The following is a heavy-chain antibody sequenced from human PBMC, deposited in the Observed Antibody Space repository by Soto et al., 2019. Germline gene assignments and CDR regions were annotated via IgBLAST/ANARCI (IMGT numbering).Heavy chain of an antibody. D-gene: IGHD3-22*01. CDR2: IVVGGGNT. Sequence: QMQLVQSGPEVKKPGTSVKVSCKASGFTFTSSAVQWVRQARGQRLEWIGWIVVGGGNTNYAQKFQERVTITRDMSTSTAYMELSSLRSDDTAVYYCATDSLTTSGYYYYYYYGMDVWGQGTTVTVSS. CDR1: GFTFTSSA. CDR3: ATDSLTTSGYYYYYYYGMDV. V-gene: IGHV1-58*01. J-gene: IGHJ6*02.